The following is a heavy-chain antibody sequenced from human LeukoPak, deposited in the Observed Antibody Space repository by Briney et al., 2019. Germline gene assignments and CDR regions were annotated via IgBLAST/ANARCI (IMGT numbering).Heavy chain of an antibody. Sequence: PGGSLRLSCAASGFTFRNYGFHWVRQAPGKGLEWVAVIWYDASKKYYQDSVQGRFTISRDDPKNTLYLQMNSLRAEDTAVYYCAREGAGAGTPDFDYWGQGTLVTVSS. CDR2: IWYDASKK. CDR3: AREGAGAGTPDFDY. D-gene: IGHD1-1*01. J-gene: IGHJ4*02. CDR1: GFTFRNYG. V-gene: IGHV3-33*01.